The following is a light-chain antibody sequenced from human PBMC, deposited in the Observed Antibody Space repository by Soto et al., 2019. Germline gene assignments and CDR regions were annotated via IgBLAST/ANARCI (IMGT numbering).Light chain of an antibody. CDR2: GAS. CDR1: QGISSY. CDR3: RQYNSYPLT. V-gene: IGKV3-15*01. J-gene: IGKJ1*01. Sequence: DIVMTQSPSSLSVSVGDRATLSCRASQGISSYLAWYQHKPGQAPKLLIYGASTWATGISARFSGSGSGTEFTLTISSLQPEDFATYYCRQYNSYPLTFGQGTKVEIK.